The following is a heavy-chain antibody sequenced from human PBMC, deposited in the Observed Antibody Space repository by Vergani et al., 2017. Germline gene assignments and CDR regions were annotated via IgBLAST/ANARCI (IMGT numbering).Heavy chain of an antibody. J-gene: IGHJ4*02. V-gene: IGHV4-39*01. CDR3: ASKRGACRAAYCHSYDF. Sequence: QVQLQESGPGLVKPSETLSLTCTVSGDSVISTDYHWGWIRQPPGKGLEWIVSMDYSGSTTYNPPLESRISISFETPKNQSSLRLTSVTAADKAVYYCASKRGACRAAYCHSYDFWGPGTLVGVSS. D-gene: IGHD2-15*01. CDR1: GDSVISTDYH. CDR2: MDYSGST.